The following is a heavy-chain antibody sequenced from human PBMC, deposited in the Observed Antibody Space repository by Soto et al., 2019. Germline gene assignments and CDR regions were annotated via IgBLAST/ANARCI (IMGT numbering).Heavy chain of an antibody. D-gene: IGHD1-1*01. Sequence: QVQLQESGPGLVKPSETLSLTCSVSGGSISGLYWSWVRQSPGRGLQWIGLIYDSGTTTYNPSLNSRVTISVATSKNQFSLKVRSATAADTAIYYCARLRNHYFMDVWGKGTTVTVSS. CDR1: GGSISGLY. V-gene: IGHV4-59*08. J-gene: IGHJ6*03. CDR3: ARLRNHYFMDV. CDR2: IYDSGTT.